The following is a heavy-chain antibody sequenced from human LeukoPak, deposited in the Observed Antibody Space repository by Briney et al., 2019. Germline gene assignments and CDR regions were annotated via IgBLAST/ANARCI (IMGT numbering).Heavy chain of an antibody. D-gene: IGHD6-19*01. CDR3: ARVRIAVAGKYYFDY. J-gene: IGHJ4*02. V-gene: IGHV1-2*02. CDR2: INPNSGGT. CDR1: GYTFTSYD. Sequence: GASVKVSCKASGYTFTSYDISWVRQAPGQGLEWMGWINPNSGGTNYAQKFQGRVTMTRDTSISTAYMELSRLRSDDTAVYYCARVRIAVAGKYYFDYWGQGTLVTVS.